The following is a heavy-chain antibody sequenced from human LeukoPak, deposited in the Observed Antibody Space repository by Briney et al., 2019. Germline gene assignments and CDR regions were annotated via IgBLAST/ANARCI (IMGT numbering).Heavy chain of an antibody. CDR3: ARGEYNWNYGY. J-gene: IGHJ4*02. V-gene: IGHV4-34*01. D-gene: IGHD1-7*01. CDR2: INHSGST. Sequence: SETLSLTCAVYGGSFSGYYWSWIRQPPGKGLEWIGEINHSGSTNYNPSLKSRVTISVDTSKNQFSLKLSSVTAADTAVYYCARGEYNWNYGYWGQGTLVTVSP. CDR1: GGSFSGYY.